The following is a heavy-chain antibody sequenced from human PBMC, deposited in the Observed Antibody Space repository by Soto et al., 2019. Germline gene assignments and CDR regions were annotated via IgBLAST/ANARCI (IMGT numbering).Heavy chain of an antibody. D-gene: IGHD3-9*01. CDR2: IISTGSKT. J-gene: IGHJ5*02. CDR3: AREPKPFMTGYYDP. Sequence: XGSLNFLCFVSGFSISNHALTWVRPDTGKGLEWVSSIISTGSKTYYADSIKGRFTISRDNSKNTVFLQMNSLIPYYMAFYFCAREPKPFMTGYYDPWVQGNLATVS. CDR1: GFSISNHA. V-gene: IGHV3-23*05.